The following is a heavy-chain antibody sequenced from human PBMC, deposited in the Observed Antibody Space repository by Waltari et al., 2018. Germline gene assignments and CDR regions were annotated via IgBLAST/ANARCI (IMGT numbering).Heavy chain of an antibody. CDR1: GGSISSGSYY. V-gene: IGHV4-39*07. Sequence: QLQLQESGPGLVKPSETLSLTCTVSGGSISSGSYYWGWTRQPPGKGLESIRYISDSGTTYYNMALKRGVPMSVDTSRDQNSLSLRSVAAADTAVYYWARDYGNVEGWLDPLGQGTLVTVSS. CDR3: ARDYGNVEGWLDP. J-gene: IGHJ5*02. D-gene: IGHD3-16*01. CDR2: ISDSGTT.